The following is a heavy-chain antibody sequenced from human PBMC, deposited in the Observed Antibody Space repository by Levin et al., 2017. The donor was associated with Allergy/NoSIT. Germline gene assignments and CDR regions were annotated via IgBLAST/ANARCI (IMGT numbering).Heavy chain of an antibody. CDR2: INPSGGST. V-gene: IGHV1-46*01. J-gene: IGHJ4*02. Sequence: ASVKVSCKASGYTFTSYYMHWVRQAPGQGLEWMGIINPSGGSTSYAQKFQGRVTMTRDTSTSTVYMELSSLRSEDTAVYYCARGTFGDTAMVVFDYWGQGTLVTVSS. CDR3: ARGTFGDTAMVVFDY. D-gene: IGHD5-18*01. CDR1: GYTFTSYY.